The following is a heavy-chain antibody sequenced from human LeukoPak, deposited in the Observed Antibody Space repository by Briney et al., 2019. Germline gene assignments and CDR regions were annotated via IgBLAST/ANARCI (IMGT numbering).Heavy chain of an antibody. CDR1: GFTFGNYG. J-gene: IGHJ4*02. V-gene: IGHV3-20*04. Sequence: GGSLRLSCAASGFTFGNYGMSWVRQAPGKGLEWVSGINWNGGSTVYADSVEGRFTISRDNAKNSQYLQMNSLRVEDTAVYYCARDPGVAAAGTVGYFDSWGQGILVTVSS. D-gene: IGHD6-13*01. CDR2: INWNGGST. CDR3: ARDPGVAAAGTVGYFDS.